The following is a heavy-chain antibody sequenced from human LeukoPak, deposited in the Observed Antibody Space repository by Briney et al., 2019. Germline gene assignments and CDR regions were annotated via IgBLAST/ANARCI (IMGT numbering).Heavy chain of an antibody. CDR2: IRQDGGLK. V-gene: IGHV3-7*01. J-gene: IGHJ4*02. CDR1: GGTFSSYA. Sequence: SCKASGGTFSSYAISWVRQAPGKGLEWVANIRQDGGLKHYVDSVKGRFTISRDNAENSLYLQMNSLRAEDTAVYYCAREIVGAIKSYFDYWGQGTLVTASS. D-gene: IGHD1-26*01. CDR3: AREIVGAIKSYFDY.